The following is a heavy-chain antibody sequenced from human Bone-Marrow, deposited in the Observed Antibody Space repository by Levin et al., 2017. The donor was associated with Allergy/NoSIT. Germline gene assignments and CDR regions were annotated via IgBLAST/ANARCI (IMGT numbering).Heavy chain of an antibody. CDR2: ISYDGSNK. CDR1: GFTFSSYG. CDR3: AGYGMDV. J-gene: IGHJ6*02. V-gene: IGHV3-30*03. Sequence: GESLKISCAASGFTFSSYGMHWVRQAPGKGLEWVAVISYDGSNKYYADSVKGRFTISRDNSKNTLYLQMNSLRAEDTAVYYCAGYGMDVWGQGTTVTVSS.